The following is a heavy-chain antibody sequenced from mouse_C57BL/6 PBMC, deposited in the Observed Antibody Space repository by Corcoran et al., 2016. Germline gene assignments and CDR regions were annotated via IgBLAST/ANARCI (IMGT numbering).Heavy chain of an antibody. CDR3: ARAYGNYGFDY. V-gene: IGHV3-6*01. Sequence: DVQLQESGPGLVKPSQSLSLTCSVTGYSITSGYYWNWIRQFPGNKLEWMGYISYDGSNNYNPSLKNRISITRDTSKNQFFLKLNSVTTEDTATYYCARAYGNYGFDYWGQGTTLTVSS. CDR1: GYSITSGYY. D-gene: IGHD2-1*01. J-gene: IGHJ2*01. CDR2: ISYDGSN.